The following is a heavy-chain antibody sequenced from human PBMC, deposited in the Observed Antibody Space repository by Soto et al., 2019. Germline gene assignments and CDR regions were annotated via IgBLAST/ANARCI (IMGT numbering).Heavy chain of an antibody. CDR3: ASESITIFGVVIGRSGVGMDV. CDR2: IIPIFGTA. D-gene: IGHD3-3*01. J-gene: IGHJ6*02. CDR1: GGTFSSYA. V-gene: IGHV1-69*01. Sequence: QVQLVQSGAEVKKPGSSVKVSCKASGGTFSSYAISWVRQAPGQGLEWMGGIIPIFGTANYAQKFQGRVTITADESTSTAYMELSSLRSEDTAVYYCASESITIFGVVIGRSGVGMDVWGQGPTVTVSS.